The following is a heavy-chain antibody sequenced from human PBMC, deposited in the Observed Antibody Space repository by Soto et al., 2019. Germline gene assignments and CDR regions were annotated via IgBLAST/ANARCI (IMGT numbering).Heavy chain of an antibody. CDR3: AKGANSSARNFDY. CDR1: GFTLSCYG. V-gene: IGHV3-30*18. CDR2: ISYDGRNQ. D-gene: IGHD6-6*01. Sequence: QVQVVESGGGVVQPGRSLRLSCAASGFTLSCYGMHWVRQAPGKGLEWVAVISYDGRNQYYADSVKGRFTVSRDNSKSMLYLQMDSLGVEDSAVYYCAKGANSSARNFDYWGQGTLVTVSS. J-gene: IGHJ4*02.